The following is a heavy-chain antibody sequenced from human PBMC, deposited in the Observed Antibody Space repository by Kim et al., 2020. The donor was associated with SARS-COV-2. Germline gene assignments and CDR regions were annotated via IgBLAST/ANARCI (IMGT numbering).Heavy chain of an antibody. J-gene: IGHJ6*02. D-gene: IGHD2-2*01. Sequence: VKGRFTISRDNSKNTLYLQMNSLRAEDTAVYYCAKVVPAAILFYYYGMDVWGQGTTVTVSS. V-gene: IGHV3-23*01. CDR3: AKVVPAAILFYYYGMDV.